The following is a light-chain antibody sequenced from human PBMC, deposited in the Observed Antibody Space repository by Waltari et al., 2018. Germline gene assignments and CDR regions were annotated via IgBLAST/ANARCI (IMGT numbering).Light chain of an antibody. CDR1: QSICNY. Sequence: DIQMTQSPSSLSAVVGDRVTITCPESQSICNYLNWYQQKPGKAPQLLIYSASSLQRGVPSRFSGRGSGTEFSLTISGLQPDDFATYYCQESYSSPPSTFGQGTKVDIK. CDR2: SAS. V-gene: IGKV1-39*01. J-gene: IGKJ1*01. CDR3: QESYSSPPST.